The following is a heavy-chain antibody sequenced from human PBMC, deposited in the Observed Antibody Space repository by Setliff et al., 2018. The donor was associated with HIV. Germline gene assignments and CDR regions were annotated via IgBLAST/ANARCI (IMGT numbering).Heavy chain of an antibody. CDR2: IFYTGNT. Sequence: SETLSLTCSVSGGSISSSTYYWGWIRQPPGKGLEWIGDIFYTGNTYYNPSLKSRVAISVDTSKNQFSLKLTSVTAADTAVYYCFLEVPLMMATTPPLWGQGTLVTVSS. D-gene: IGHD1-7*01. CDR1: GGSISSSTYY. CDR3: FLEVPLMMATTPPL. V-gene: IGHV4-39*01. J-gene: IGHJ4*02.